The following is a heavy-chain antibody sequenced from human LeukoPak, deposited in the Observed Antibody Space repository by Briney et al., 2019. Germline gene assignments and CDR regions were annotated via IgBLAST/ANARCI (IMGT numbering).Heavy chain of an antibody. J-gene: IGHJ2*01. Sequence: PSETLSLTCTVSGGPISSNYWSWIRQPPGKGLECIGYIYYSGSTNYNPSLKSRITISVDTSKNQFSLKLSSVTAADTAMYYCARTAMVPAAMHTWCFDLWGRGTLVTVSS. CDR1: GGPISSNY. CDR3: ARTAMVPAAMHTWCFDL. CDR2: IYYSGST. V-gene: IGHV4-59*01. D-gene: IGHD2-2*01.